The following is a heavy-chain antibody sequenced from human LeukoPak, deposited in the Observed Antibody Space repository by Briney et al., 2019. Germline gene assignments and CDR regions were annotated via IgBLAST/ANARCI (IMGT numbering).Heavy chain of an antibody. Sequence: PGGSLRLSCAASGFTFSSYAMSGVRQAPGKGLEWVSAISGSGGSTCYADSVKGRFTISRDNSKNTLYLQMNSLRAEDTAVYYCAKRPSYYYDLVAPYYWGHGTLVTVSS. CDR2: ISGSGGST. CDR1: GFTFSSYA. D-gene: IGHD3-22*01. J-gene: IGHJ4*01. CDR3: AKRPSYYYDLVAPYY. V-gene: IGHV3-23*01.